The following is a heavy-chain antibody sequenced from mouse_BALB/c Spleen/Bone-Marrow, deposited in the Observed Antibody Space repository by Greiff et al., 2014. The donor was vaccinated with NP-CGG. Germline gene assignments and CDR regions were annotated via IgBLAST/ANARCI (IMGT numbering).Heavy chain of an antibody. CDR3: ARDGNYRYAMDY. V-gene: IGHV1S81*02. J-gene: IGHJ4*01. D-gene: IGHD2-1*01. CDR2: INPSNGRT. CDR1: GFTFTSYW. Sequence: QVQLQQSGDELVKPGASVKLSCKASGFTFTSYWIHWVKQRPGQGPERVGEINPSNGRTNYNEKFKSKATLTEDKSSSTAYMQLSSLTSEDSAVYYCARDGNYRYAMDYWGQGTSVTVSS.